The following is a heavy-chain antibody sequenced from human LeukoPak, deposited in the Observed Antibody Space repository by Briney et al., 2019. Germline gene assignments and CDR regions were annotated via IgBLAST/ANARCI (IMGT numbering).Heavy chain of an antibody. CDR2: INTNGGST. CDR1: GFTFSSYG. Sequence: GGSPRLSGAASGFTFSSYGMSWVRQAPGKGREWVAAINTNGGSTYYADSVKGRFTISRDNSKNSLYLQMNSLRTEDTALYYCAKEGYRSSWYDYWGQGTLVTVSS. CDR3: AKEGYRSSWYDY. J-gene: IGHJ4*02. D-gene: IGHD6-13*01. V-gene: IGHV3-43*02.